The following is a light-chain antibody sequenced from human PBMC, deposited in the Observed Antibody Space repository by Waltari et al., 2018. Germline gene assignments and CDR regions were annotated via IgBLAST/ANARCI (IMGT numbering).Light chain of an antibody. Sequence: DIQMTQSPSSLSASVGDTVTITCQASQGIGNNLNWYQQKPGKAPKLLIYRASSLQSGIPSRFSGSGSGTDFTLTISSLQPEDFATYNCQQGYSYPRTFGQGTKVEIK. V-gene: IGKV1-16*01. CDR3: QQGYSYPRT. CDR1: QGIGNN. CDR2: RAS. J-gene: IGKJ1*01.